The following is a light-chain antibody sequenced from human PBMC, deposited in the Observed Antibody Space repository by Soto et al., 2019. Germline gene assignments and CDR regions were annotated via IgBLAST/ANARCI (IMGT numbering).Light chain of an antibody. CDR1: ENIYGY. CDR2: WAS. CDR3: QQYSASPLT. J-gene: IGKJ4*01. V-gene: IGKV1-5*03. Sequence: DIQLTQSPSILSASVGDRVTITCRASENIYGYLSWYQQKPGEAPKLLIYWASTLVSGFPSRFTGGESGTEFTLTISDLQPDDFAAYFCQQYSASPLTFGGVTKVDVK.